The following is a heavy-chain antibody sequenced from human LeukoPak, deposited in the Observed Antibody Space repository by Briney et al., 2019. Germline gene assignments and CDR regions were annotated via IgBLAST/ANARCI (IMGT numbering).Heavy chain of an antibody. CDR3: AYSWGNSPNYFDY. CDR1: GDSISSNSVA. V-gene: IGHV6-1*01. J-gene: IGHJ4*02. D-gene: IGHD4-23*01. CDR2: TYYRSKWYN. Sequence: SQTLSLTCAISGDSISSNSVAWNWIRQSPSRGLEWLARTYYRSKWYNDYAVSVKSRITINPDTSKNQFSLQLNSVTPEDTAVYYCAYSWGNSPNYFDYWGQGTLVTVSS.